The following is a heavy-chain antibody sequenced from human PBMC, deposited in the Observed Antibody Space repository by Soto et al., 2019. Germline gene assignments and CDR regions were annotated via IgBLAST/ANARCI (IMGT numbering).Heavy chain of an antibody. Sequence: GGSLRLSCAASGFTFSSYSMNWVRQAPGKGLEWVSSISSSSSYIYYADSVKGRFTISRDNAKNSLYLQMNSLRAEDTAVYYCARDPSPSLRNAFDIWGQATIVTVSS. D-gene: IGHD6-6*01. CDR2: ISSSSSYI. CDR1: GFTFSSYS. J-gene: IGHJ3*02. V-gene: IGHV3-21*01. CDR3: ARDPSPSLRNAFDI.